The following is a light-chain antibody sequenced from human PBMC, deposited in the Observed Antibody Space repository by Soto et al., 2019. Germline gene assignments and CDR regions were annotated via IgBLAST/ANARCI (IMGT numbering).Light chain of an antibody. CDR2: AAP. J-gene: IGKJ4*01. CDR1: QSISSW. V-gene: IGKV1-39*01. CDR3: QQSYSNPLT. Sequence: IQMTQSASTLSAYVGDRVTSTCRASQSISSWLAWYQQKPGKAPRLLISAAPSLQSGVPSRFSGSYSGPDFTLTISSLQPEDFATYFCQQSYSNPLTVAGGTKVDIK.